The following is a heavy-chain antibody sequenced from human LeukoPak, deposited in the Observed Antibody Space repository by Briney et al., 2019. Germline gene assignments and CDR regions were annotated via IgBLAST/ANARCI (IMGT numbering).Heavy chain of an antibody. CDR1: GFTFSSFA. V-gene: IGHV3-23*01. CDR2: NTGSVG. D-gene: IGHD1-1*01. Sequence: GGSLRLSCTASGFTFSSFAMSWVRQAPGKGLEWVSGNTGSVGYYADSVKGRFTISRDNSKNTLYLQMNSLRAEDTAVYYCAMGRRGPTRYGMDVWGQGTTVTVSS. CDR3: AMGRRGPTRYGMDV. J-gene: IGHJ6*02.